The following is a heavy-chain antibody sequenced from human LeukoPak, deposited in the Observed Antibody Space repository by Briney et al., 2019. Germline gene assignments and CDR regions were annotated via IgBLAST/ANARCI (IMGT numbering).Heavy chain of an antibody. CDR1: GGSISSSNW. J-gene: IGHJ4*02. CDR2: ISHSGST. CDR3: ARRDGDYDGAHFDY. Sequence: SETLSLTCAVSGGSISSSNWWSWVRQPPGKGLEWIGEISHSGSTNYNPSLKSRVTISVDTSKNQFSLNLSSVTAADTAVYYCARRDGDYDGAHFDYWGQGNLVTVSS. D-gene: IGHD4-17*01. V-gene: IGHV4-4*02.